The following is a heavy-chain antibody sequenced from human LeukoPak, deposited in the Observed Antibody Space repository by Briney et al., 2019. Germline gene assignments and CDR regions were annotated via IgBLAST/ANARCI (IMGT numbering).Heavy chain of an antibody. J-gene: IGHJ4*02. Sequence: SGGSLRLSCAASGFTFSSYAMSWVRQAPGKGLEWVSAISGSGGSTYYADSVKGRFTISRDNSKNTLYLQMNSLRAEDTAVYYCAARSSGSPLGSFDYWGQGTLVTVSS. V-gene: IGHV3-23*01. CDR2: ISGSGGST. CDR1: GFTFSSYA. D-gene: IGHD3-10*01. CDR3: AARSSGSPLGSFDY.